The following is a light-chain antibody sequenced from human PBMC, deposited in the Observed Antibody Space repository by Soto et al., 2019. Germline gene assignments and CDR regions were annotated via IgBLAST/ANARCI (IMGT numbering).Light chain of an antibody. CDR2: EVT. Sequence: QSALTQPASVSGSPGQSITISCTGTSSDVGLFNYVSWYQQHPGRAPKLLIYEVTNRPAGVSNRFSGSKSGNTASLTISGLQAEDEADYYCSSYTSSSTLVFGPRTKVTVL. CDR3: SSYTSSSTLV. V-gene: IGLV2-14*01. CDR1: SSDVGLFNY. J-gene: IGLJ1*01.